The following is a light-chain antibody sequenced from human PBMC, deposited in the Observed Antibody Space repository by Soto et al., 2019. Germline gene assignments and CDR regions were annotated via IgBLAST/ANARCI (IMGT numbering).Light chain of an antibody. CDR3: VSYTNSDSGV. J-gene: IGLJ3*02. CDR2: AVS. Sequence: QSVLTQPASLSGSPGQSITISCTGTNSDIGAYSRVCWYQQHPGKVPKLMIYAVSNRPSGISNRFSGSKSGNTASLTISGLLAEDEADYYCVSYTNSDSGVFGGGTKLTVL. CDR1: NSDIGAYSR. V-gene: IGLV2-14*03.